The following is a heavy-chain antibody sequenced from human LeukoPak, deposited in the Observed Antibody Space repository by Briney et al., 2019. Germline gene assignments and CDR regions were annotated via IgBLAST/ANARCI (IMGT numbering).Heavy chain of an antibody. CDR3: ASGGTLWFGELYPPYYFDY. CDR2: IYYSGST. Sequence: SETLSLTCTVSGGSISSGGYYWSWIRQHPGKGLEWIGYIYYSGSTYYNPSLKSRVTISVDTSKNQFSLKLSSVTAADTAVYYCASGGTLWFGELYPPYYFDYWGQGTLVTVSS. CDR1: GGSISSGGYY. J-gene: IGHJ4*02. V-gene: IGHV4-31*03. D-gene: IGHD3-10*01.